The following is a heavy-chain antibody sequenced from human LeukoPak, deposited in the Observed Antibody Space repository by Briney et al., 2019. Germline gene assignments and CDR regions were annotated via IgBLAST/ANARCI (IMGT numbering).Heavy chain of an antibody. Sequence: ASVKVSCKASGGTFSSYAISWVRQAPGQGLEWMGGIIPIFGTANYAQKFQGRVTITADESTSTAYMELSSLRSEDTAVYYCARSPKRYNWNDPDAFDIWGQGTMVTVSS. CDR3: ARSPKRYNWNDPDAFDI. CDR2: IIPIFGTA. CDR1: GGTFSSYA. D-gene: IGHD1-1*01. J-gene: IGHJ3*02. V-gene: IGHV1-69*01.